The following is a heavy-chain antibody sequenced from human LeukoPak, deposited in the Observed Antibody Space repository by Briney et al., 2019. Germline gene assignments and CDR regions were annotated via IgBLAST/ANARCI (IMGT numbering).Heavy chain of an antibody. J-gene: IGHJ4*02. CDR1: GGSISSYY. D-gene: IGHD5-18*01. CDR3: ASLDTAMVLIY. V-gene: IGHV4-59*01. Sequence: SETLSLTCTVSGGSISSYYWSWIRQPPGKGLEWIGYIYYSGSTNYNPSLKSRVTISVDTSKNQFSLKLSSVTAADTAVYYCASLDTAMVLIYWGQGTLATVSS. CDR2: IYYSGST.